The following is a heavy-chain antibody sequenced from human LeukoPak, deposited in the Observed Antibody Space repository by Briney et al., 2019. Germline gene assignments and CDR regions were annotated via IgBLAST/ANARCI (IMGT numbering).Heavy chain of an antibody. J-gene: IGHJ3*02. D-gene: IGHD1-7*01. CDR3: ARLYNWNYVSAFDI. CDR2: IYPGDSDT. CDR1: GYRFTSYW. Sequence: GASLKISCKGSGYRFTSYWIGWGRQMPGNGLEWMGIIYPGDSDTRYSPSFQGQVTISADKSIGTAYLQWSSLKASDTAMYYCARLYNWNYVSAFDIWGQGTMVTVSS. V-gene: IGHV5-51*01.